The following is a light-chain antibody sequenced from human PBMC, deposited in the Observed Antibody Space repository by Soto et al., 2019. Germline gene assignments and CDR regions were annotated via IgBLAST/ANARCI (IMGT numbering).Light chain of an antibody. J-gene: IGKJ1*01. Sequence: EIVLTQSPGTLSLSPGERATLSCRASQSVSSSNLAWYQQKPGQAPRLLIYGASSRATGIPDRFSVSGSGTDFTLTISRLESKAFAVYDCQEYGSSPRTFGQVTNVEI. CDR2: GAS. CDR1: QSVSSSN. V-gene: IGKV3-20*01. CDR3: QEYGSSPRT.